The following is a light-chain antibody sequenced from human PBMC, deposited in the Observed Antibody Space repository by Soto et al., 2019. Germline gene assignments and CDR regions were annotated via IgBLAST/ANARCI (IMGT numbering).Light chain of an antibody. V-gene: IGKV3-20*01. CDR2: GAA. CDR3: QQYGSWT. Sequence: EIVLTQSPGTLSLSPGERATLSCRASQSVSNNYLAWYQQKPGQAPRLLIYGAASRATGIPDRFSGSGSGTDFTLTIGRLEPEDFAVYYCQQYGSWTFGQGTKVDIK. CDR1: QSVSNNY. J-gene: IGKJ1*01.